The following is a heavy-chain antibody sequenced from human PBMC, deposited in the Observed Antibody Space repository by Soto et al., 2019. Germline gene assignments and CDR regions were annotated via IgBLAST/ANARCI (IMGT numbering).Heavy chain of an antibody. Sequence: SETLSLTCTFSVVSISSGGYYCSWIRQHPGKGLEWIGNIYYSGRTYYNPSLKSRVILSVDTSKNHFSLTLRSVTAANSAMYYCASVVGGDFEYYFEFWGQGALDNVTS. D-gene: IGHD2-21*02. CDR3: ASVVGGDFEYYFEF. V-gene: IGHV4-31*03. CDR1: VVSISSGGYY. CDR2: IYYSGRT. J-gene: IGHJ4*02.